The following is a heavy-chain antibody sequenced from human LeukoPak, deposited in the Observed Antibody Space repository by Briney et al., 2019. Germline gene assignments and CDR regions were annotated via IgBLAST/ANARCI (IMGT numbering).Heavy chain of an antibody. J-gene: IGHJ4*02. CDR1: GFTFSSYA. Sequence: AGGSLRLSCAASGFTFSSYAMSWVRQAPGRGLEWVSAISGSGGSTYYADSVKGRFTISRDNSKNTLYLQMNSLRAEDTAVYYCAKGTGTYYDFWSGYYYFDYWGQGTLVTVSS. D-gene: IGHD3-3*01. CDR2: ISGSGGST. CDR3: AKGTGTYYDFWSGYYYFDY. V-gene: IGHV3-23*01.